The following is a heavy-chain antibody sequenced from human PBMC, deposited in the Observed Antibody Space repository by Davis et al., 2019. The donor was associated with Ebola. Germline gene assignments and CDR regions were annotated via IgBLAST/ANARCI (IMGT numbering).Heavy chain of an antibody. D-gene: IGHD6-19*01. CDR1: GFTFSSYA. V-gene: IGHV3-23*01. CDR2: ISGSSGST. Sequence: GESLKISCAASGFTFSSYAMSWVRQAPGKGLEWVSAISGSSGSTYYADSVKGRFTISRDNSKNTLYLQMNSLRAEDTAVYYCAKAQTGYSSGLNWFDPWGQGTLVTVSS. J-gene: IGHJ5*02. CDR3: AKAQTGYSSGLNWFDP.